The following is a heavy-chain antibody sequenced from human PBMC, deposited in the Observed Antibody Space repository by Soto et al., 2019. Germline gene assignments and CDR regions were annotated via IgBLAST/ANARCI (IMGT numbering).Heavy chain of an antibody. J-gene: IGHJ4*02. V-gene: IGHV1-69*13. Sequence: SVKVSCKASGGTFSSYAISWVRQAPGQGLEWMGGIIPIFGTANYAQKFQGRVTITADESTSTAYMELSSLRSEDTAVYYCARIGGYCGGDCYWGQGTLVTVSS. D-gene: IGHD2-21*02. CDR2: IIPIFGTA. CDR1: GGTFSSYA. CDR3: ARIGGYCGGDCY.